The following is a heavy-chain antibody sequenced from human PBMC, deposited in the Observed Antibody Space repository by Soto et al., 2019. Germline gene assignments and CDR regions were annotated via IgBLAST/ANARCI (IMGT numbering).Heavy chain of an antibody. CDR1: VYSISSYF. CDR3: ARGDDFWSGYRLRV. Sequence: PSDSLSLSCNASVYSISSYFRHWIRQPPGRGLQWIGYFDYSGSTNSNPSLKSRVTISADTSKKQFSLKLRSVTAADTAVYYCARGDDFWSGYRLRVWGQG. D-gene: IGHD3-3*01. V-gene: IGHV4-59*01. J-gene: IGHJ1*01. CDR2: FDYSGST.